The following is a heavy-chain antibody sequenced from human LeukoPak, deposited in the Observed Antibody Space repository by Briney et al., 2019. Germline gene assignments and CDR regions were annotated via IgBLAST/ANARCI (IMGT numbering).Heavy chain of an antibody. CDR1: GYTFTSYD. D-gene: IGHD6-19*01. Sequence: ASVKVSCKASGYTFTSYDMNWVRQATGQGLEWMGWMNPNSGNTGYAQKFQGRVTMTRNTSISTAYMELSSLRSEDTAVYYCARGRSSGWTRVFDYWGQGTLVTVSS. CDR3: ARGRSSGWTRVFDY. J-gene: IGHJ4*02. V-gene: IGHV1-8*01. CDR2: MNPNSGNT.